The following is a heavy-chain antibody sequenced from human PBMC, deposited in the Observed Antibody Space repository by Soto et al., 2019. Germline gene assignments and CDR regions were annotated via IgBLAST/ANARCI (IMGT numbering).Heavy chain of an antibody. J-gene: IGHJ6*02. D-gene: IGHD2-21*02. CDR1: GYTFTNFG. CDR2: ISPYNGKT. Sequence: QVHLVQSGAEVKKPGASVNVSCKASGYTFTNFGLNWVRQAPVQGLEWMAWISPYNGKTDYAQKVQGRVTVTTDTSTATAYMEMSSLTSDDTAVYYCARQPGVVGTADLYGMDVWGQGTTVTVSS. CDR3: ARQPGVVGTADLYGMDV. V-gene: IGHV1-18*01.